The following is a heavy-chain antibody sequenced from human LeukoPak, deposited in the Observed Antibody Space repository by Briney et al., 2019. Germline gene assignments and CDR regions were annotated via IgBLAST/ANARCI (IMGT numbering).Heavy chain of an antibody. V-gene: IGHV1-18*01. Sequence: GASVKVSCKASGYTFTIYGINWVRQAPGQGLEWMGWISAYNGNTKYSQKLQGRVTMTTDTSTSTAYQELRSLRSDETAVYYCARSDCSGGSCYPGVYYYYYYMDVWGKGTTVTVSS. J-gene: IGHJ6*03. CDR1: GYTFTIYG. D-gene: IGHD2-15*01. CDR3: ARSDCSGGSCYPGVYYYYYYMDV. CDR2: ISAYNGNT.